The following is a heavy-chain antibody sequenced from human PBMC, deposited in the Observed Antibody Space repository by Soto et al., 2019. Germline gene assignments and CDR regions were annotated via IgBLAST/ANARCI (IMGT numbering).Heavy chain of an antibody. CDR3: ARVVGGPSPHYYYYGMDV. J-gene: IGHJ6*02. Sequence: PSETLSLTCTVSGGSISSGDYYWSWIRQPPGKGLEWIGYIYYSGSTYYNPSLKSRVTISVDTSKNQFSLKLSSVTAADTAVYYCARVVGGPSPHYYYYGMDVWGQGTTVTVS. D-gene: IGHD2-15*01. V-gene: IGHV4-30-4*01. CDR1: GGSISSGDYY. CDR2: IYYSGST.